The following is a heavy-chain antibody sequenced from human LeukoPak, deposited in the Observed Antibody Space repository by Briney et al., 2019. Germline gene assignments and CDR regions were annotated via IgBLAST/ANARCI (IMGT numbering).Heavy chain of an antibody. CDR2: INGDGTTT. CDR1: GFTFSTYW. Sequence: GGSLRLSCAASGFTFSTYWIAWVRQGPGKGLVWVSLINGDGTTTTYADSVKGRFTVSRDNAKNTAYLQMNSLRAEDTAVYYCARDYAGSPDYLGQGTLVTVSS. CDR3: ARDYAGSPDY. V-gene: IGHV3-74*01. J-gene: IGHJ4*02. D-gene: IGHD3-10*01.